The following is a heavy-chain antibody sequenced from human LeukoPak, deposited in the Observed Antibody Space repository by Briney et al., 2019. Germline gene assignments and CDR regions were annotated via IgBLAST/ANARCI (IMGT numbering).Heavy chain of an antibody. V-gene: IGHV3-23*01. CDR1: GFTFSSYA. CDR2: VSGSGHTT. CDR3: AKDWSPRWLVLRDVSEYFHY. J-gene: IGHJ1*01. Sequence: PGGSLRLSCAASGFTFSSYALSWVRQAPGKGMEWVSTVSGSGHTTYYADSVKGRFTISRDNSKSTVYLQMSSLRVEDTAVYTCAKDWSPRWLVLRDVSEYFHYWGQGTLVTVSS. D-gene: IGHD6-19*01.